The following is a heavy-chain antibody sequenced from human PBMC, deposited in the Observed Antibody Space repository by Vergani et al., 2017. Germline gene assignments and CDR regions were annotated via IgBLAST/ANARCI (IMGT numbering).Heavy chain of an antibody. D-gene: IGHD6-13*01. CDR2: IERTGRT. J-gene: IGHJ5*02. CDR3: AGDTHSWQRADR. CDR1: GYSISSGYF. V-gene: IGHV4-38-2*02. Sequence: QVQLQESGPRLVKPSETLSLICSVSGYSISSGYFWGWIRQSPGKGLEWLGTIERTGRTQLSPSLKSRLTISVDTTKNQFSLRLTSATAADTAVYYCAGDTHSWQRADRWGQGLLVSVSS.